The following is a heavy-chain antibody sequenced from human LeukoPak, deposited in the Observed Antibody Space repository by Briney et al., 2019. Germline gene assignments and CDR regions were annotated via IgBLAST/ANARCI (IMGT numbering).Heavy chain of an antibody. CDR2: IYAGDSDT. D-gene: IGHD2-15*01. CDR3: ARERGYYCSTGSCYFDF. Sequence: GESLKISCRGSGYIFSDYWIGWVRQMPGRGLEWMDIIYAGDSDTRYMPSFQGQVTISADKSINTAYLQWSSLKASDTAVYFCARERGYYCSTGSCYFDFWGQGTLVTVSS. CDR1: GYIFSDYW. J-gene: IGHJ4*02. V-gene: IGHV5-51*01.